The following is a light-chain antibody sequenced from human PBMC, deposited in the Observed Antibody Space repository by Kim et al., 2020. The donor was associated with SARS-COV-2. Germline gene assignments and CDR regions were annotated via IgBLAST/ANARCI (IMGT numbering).Light chain of an antibody. J-gene: IGKJ4*01. V-gene: IGKV3-11*01. Sequence: FLTQSPATLSLSPGERATLSCRASQNIGSYLAWYQQRPGQAPRLLIFDVSSRATDIPARFSGSGSGTDFTLTISSLEPEDFAVYYCQQRTDWPLTFGGGTKVDIK. CDR1: QNIGSY. CDR3: QQRTDWPLT. CDR2: DVS.